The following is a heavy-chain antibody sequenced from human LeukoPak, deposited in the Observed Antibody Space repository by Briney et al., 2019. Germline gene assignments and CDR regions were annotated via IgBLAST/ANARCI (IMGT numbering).Heavy chain of an antibody. CDR2: IIPIFGTA. V-gene: IGHV1-69*13. Sequence: SVKVSCKASGGTFSSYAISWVRQAPGQGLEWMGGIIPIFGTANYAQKFQGRVTITADESTSTAYMELSSLRSEDTAVYYCAREIVEWELLGPLDYLGQGTLVTVSS. J-gene: IGHJ4*02. D-gene: IGHD1-26*01. CDR3: AREIVEWELLGPLDY. CDR1: GGTFSSYA.